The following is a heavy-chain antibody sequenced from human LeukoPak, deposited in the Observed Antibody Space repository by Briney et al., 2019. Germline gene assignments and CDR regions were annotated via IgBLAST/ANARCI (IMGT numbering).Heavy chain of an antibody. CDR1: GFTFSSYA. CDR2: ISGSGGST. D-gene: IGHD3-22*01. V-gene: IGHV3-23*01. J-gene: IGHJ4*02. Sequence: GGSLRLSCAASGFTFSSYAMSWVRQAPGKGLEWVSAISGSGGSTYYADSVKGRFTISRDNSKNTLYLQMNSLRAEDTAVYYCAKVRSYDSSGRWGWVPFDYWGQGTLVTVSS. CDR3: AKVRSYDSSGRWGWVPFDY.